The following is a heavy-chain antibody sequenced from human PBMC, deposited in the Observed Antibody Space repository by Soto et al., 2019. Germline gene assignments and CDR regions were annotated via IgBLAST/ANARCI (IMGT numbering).Heavy chain of an antibody. D-gene: IGHD1-1*01. J-gene: IGHJ5*02. Sequence: ASVKVSCKASGYTFTSYGIIWVRQAPGQGLEWMGWISAYDGSTNYAQKFQGRVTITTDTSTSTAYMELKSLRSDDTAVYYGEEHNSQWPNSFDPWGQGTLVTVSS. V-gene: IGHV1-18*01. CDR2: ISAYDGST. CDR1: GYTFTSYG. CDR3: EEHNSQWPNSFDP.